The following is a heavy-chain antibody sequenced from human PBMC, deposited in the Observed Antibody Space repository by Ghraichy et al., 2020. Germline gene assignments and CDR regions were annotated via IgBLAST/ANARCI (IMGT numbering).Heavy chain of an antibody. CDR2: IYPGDSDT. CDR1: GYNFTSYW. J-gene: IGHJ5*02. D-gene: IGHD6-6*01. CDR3: ARHPTISSIAARRKGWWFDP. V-gene: IGHV5-51*01. Sequence: GESLNISCKGSGYNFTSYWIGWVRQMPGKGLEWMGIIYPGDSDTRYSPSFQGQVTISADKSISTAYLQWSSLKASDTAMYYCARHPTISSIAARRKGWWFDPWGQGTLVTVSS.